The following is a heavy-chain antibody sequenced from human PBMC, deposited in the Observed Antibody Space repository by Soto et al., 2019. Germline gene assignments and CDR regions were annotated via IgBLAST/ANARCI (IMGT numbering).Heavy chain of an antibody. D-gene: IGHD4-17*01. Sequence: QVQLVQSGAEVKKPGSSVKVSCKASGGTFSSYTISWVRQAPGQGLEWMGRIIPILGIANYAQKFQGRVTITADKSTSTAYMELSSLRSEGTAVYYCARDPDYGGNEPFDYWGQGTLVTVSS. CDR2: IIPILGIA. J-gene: IGHJ4*02. V-gene: IGHV1-69*08. CDR1: GGTFSSYT. CDR3: ARDPDYGGNEPFDY.